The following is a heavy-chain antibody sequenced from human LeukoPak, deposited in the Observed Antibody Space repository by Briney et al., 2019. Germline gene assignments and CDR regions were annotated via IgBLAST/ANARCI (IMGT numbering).Heavy chain of an antibody. D-gene: IGHD2-2*01. CDR3: AKDSPAALYYYYMDV. J-gene: IGHJ6*03. Sequence: KAGGSLRLSCAASGFTFSSYGMHWVRQAPGKGLEWVAFIRYDGSNKYYADSVKGRFTISRDNSKNTLYLQMNSLRAEDTAVYYCAKDSPAALYYYYMDVWGKGTTVTVPS. V-gene: IGHV3-30*02. CDR2: IRYDGSNK. CDR1: GFTFSSYG.